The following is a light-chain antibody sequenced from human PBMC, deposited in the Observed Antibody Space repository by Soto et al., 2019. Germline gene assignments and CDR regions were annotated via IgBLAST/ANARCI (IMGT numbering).Light chain of an antibody. V-gene: IGKV2-28*01. J-gene: IGKJ1*01. CDR2: LGS. Sequence: DIVMTQSPLSLPVTPGEPASISCRSSQSLLHSNGYNYLDWYLQKPGQSPQLLIYLGSNRASGVPDRFSGSGSGTDFTLEISRVEAEDVGVYYCMQALQTPVAFGQGTKV. CDR1: QSLLHSNGYNY. CDR3: MQALQTPVA.